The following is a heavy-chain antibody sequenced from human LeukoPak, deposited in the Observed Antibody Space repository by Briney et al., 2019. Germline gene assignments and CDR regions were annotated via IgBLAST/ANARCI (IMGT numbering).Heavy chain of an antibody. J-gene: IGHJ3*02. CDR1: GGSISSNY. D-gene: IGHD6-19*01. CDR3: ARDVAVADKDAFDI. V-gene: IGHV3-53*01. Sequence: ETLSLTCTVSGGSISSNYMSWVRQAPGKGLEWVSVIYSGGSTYYADSVKGRFTISRDNSKNTLYLQMNSLRAEDTAVYYCARDVAVADKDAFDIWGQGTMVTVSS. CDR2: IYSGGST.